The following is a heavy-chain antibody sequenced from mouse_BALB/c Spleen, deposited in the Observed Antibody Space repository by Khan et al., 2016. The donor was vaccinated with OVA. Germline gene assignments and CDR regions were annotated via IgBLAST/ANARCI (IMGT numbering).Heavy chain of an antibody. CDR1: GYTFTNYG. CDR3: TRPPYFSYVMGY. Sequence: QIQLVQSGPELKKPGETVKISCKASGYTFTNYGMNWVKQTPGQGLKWMGWINTYTGEPTYVDDFKGRFAFSLETSATTASLQNNNHKKEYTATYCDTRPPYFSYVMGYWGQGTSVTVSS. D-gene: IGHD2-10*01. V-gene: IGHV9-3-1*01. CDR2: INTYTGEP. J-gene: IGHJ4*01.